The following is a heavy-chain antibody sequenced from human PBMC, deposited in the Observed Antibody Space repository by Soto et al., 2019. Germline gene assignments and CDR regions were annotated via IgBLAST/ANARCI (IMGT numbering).Heavy chain of an antibody. V-gene: IGHV4-31*03. CDR1: GGSISSGGYY. Sequence: QVQLQESDPGLVNPSETLSLTCTISGGSISSGGYYWSWIRQHPGKGLEWIGYIYYSGSTYYNPSLTSRVTISVDTAKIQFSRKLSYVTAADTAVYYCARVSGAPSYFQHWGQGTLVTVSS. CDR2: IYYSGST. D-gene: IGHD1-26*01. J-gene: IGHJ1*01. CDR3: ARVSGAPSYFQH.